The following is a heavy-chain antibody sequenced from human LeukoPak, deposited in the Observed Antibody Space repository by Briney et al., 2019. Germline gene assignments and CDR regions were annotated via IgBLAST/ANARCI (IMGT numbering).Heavy chain of an antibody. J-gene: IGHJ5*02. CDR3: ARGGSSCYGCHNWFDP. CDR1: GDSIRNYY. V-gene: IGHV4-59*01. CDR2: VDKSGST. Sequence: SETLSLTCSVSGDSIRNYYWSWIRQSPGKGLEWIGYVDKSGSTNYNPSFKSRVIVSSDTSRNEFSLNLNSVTAADTAIYYCARGGSSCYGCHNWFDPWGQGTRVTVSS. D-gene: IGHD2-2*01.